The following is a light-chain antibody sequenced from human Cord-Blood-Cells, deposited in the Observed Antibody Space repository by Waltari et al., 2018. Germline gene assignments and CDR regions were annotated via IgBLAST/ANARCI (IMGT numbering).Light chain of an antibody. Sequence: DIVMTQSPATLSVSPGDRATLSCRASQSVSSNLAWYQQKPGHAPRLLIYGASTRATGIPARFSGSGSGTEFTLTISSLQSEDFAVYYCQQYNNWPPTTFGQGTKLEIK. CDR3: QQYNNWPPTT. CDR2: GAS. CDR1: QSVSSN. J-gene: IGKJ2*01. V-gene: IGKV3-15*01.